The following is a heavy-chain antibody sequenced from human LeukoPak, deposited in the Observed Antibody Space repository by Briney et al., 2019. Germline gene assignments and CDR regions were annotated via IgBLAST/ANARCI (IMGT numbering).Heavy chain of an antibody. J-gene: IGHJ4*02. Sequence: SSETLSLTCTVSGRSMSIYYWNWIRQPPGMGLDWIGHITNRGSTYYIPSLKSRVTISVDTAKTQLSLRLSCLTAADTAVYYCARGEPNWGFDYWGQGTLVTVSS. D-gene: IGHD7-27*01. CDR3: ARGEPNWGFDY. CDR1: GRSMSIYY. CDR2: ITNRGST. V-gene: IGHV4-59*01.